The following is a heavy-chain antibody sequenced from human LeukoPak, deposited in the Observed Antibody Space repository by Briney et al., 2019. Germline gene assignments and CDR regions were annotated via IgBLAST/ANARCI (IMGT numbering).Heavy chain of an antibody. Sequence: GGSLRLSCAASGFTFSSYGMHWVRQAPGKGLEWVAFIRYDGSNKYYADSVKGRFTISRDNSKNTLYLQMNSLRAEDTAVYYCAKDHYIAAEVAAGPRGWGQGTLVTVTS. J-gene: IGHJ4*02. CDR1: GFTFSSYG. CDR3: AKDHYIAAEVAAGPRG. D-gene: IGHD6-13*01. CDR2: IRYDGSNK. V-gene: IGHV3-30*02.